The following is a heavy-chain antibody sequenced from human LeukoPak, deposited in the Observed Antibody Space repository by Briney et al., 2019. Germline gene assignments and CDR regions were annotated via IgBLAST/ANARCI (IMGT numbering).Heavy chain of an antibody. V-gene: IGHV3-7*01. CDR3: ARAVTAVTYFDF. Sequence: HPGGSLRLSCAASGFTFSTYWMSWVRQAPGKGLKWVAIIKQDGSEKSYVDSVKGRFTIFRDNAKNSLYLQMNSLRAEDTAVYYCARAVTAVTYFDFWGQGTLVTVSS. CDR2: IKQDGSEK. D-gene: IGHD4-17*01. J-gene: IGHJ4*02. CDR1: GFTFSTYW.